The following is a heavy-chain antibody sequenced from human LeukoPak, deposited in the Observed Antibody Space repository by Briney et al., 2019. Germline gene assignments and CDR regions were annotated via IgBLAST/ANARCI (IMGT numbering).Heavy chain of an antibody. D-gene: IGHD6-13*01. V-gene: IGHV4-61*08. J-gene: IGHJ4*02. CDR1: GGSISSGGYY. CDR3: ARLGIAAALFDY. Sequence: PSETLSLTCTVSGGSISSGGYYWNWIRQPPGKGLEWIGYISYSGSTNYNPSLKSRVTISVDTSKNQFSLKLSSVTAADTAVYYCARLGIAAALFDYWGQGTLVTVSS. CDR2: ISYSGST.